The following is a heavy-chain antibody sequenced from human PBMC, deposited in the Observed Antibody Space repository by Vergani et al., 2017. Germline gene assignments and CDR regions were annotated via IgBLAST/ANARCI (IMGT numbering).Heavy chain of an antibody. V-gene: IGHV4-59*13. J-gene: IGHJ6*02. Sequence: QVQQEESGPGLVKPSETLSLTCTVSGGSFNTYYWSWIRQSPGKGLEWIGYIYSTGSTNYNPSLNSRVTMSVDTSKNQFSLKLRSVTAADTAVYFCARVMYRDEASTGYRLEGMDIWGQGTTVTISS. D-gene: IGHD3-9*01. CDR3: ARVMYRDEASTGYRLEGMDI. CDR1: GGSFNTYY. CDR2: IYSTGST.